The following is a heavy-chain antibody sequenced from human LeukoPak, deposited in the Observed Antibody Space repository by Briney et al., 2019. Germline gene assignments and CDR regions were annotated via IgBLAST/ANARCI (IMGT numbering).Heavy chain of an antibody. Sequence: GGSLRLSXAASGFTFSSYWMHWVRQAPGKGLVWVSRINSDGSSTSYADSVKGRFTISRDNAKNTLYLQMNSLRAEDTAVYYCARGYSGYDPFDYWGQGTLVTVSS. CDR2: INSDGSST. CDR3: ARGYSGYDPFDY. V-gene: IGHV3-74*01. J-gene: IGHJ4*02. CDR1: GFTFSSYW. D-gene: IGHD5-12*01.